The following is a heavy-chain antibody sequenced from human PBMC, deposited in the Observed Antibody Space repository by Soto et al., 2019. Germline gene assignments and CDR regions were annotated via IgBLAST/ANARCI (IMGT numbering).Heavy chain of an antibody. CDR2: IQSGGPT. CDR1: GFTVSSKY. Sequence: EVQLVESGGGLVQPGGSLRLSCAASGFTVSSKYMSWVRQAPGKALEWVSLIQSGGPTYYADSVKGRFTISRDASENTVHLQMDRLRAEDTDVYYCARDDVLCDGGRCYVVPLDVWGKGTTGTFSS. J-gene: IGHJ6*04. D-gene: IGHD2-15*01. CDR3: ARDDVLCDGGRCYVVPLDV. V-gene: IGHV3-66*01.